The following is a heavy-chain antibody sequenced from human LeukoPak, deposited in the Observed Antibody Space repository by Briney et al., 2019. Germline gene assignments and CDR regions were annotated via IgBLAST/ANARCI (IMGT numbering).Heavy chain of an antibody. V-gene: IGHV3-7*01. Sequence: GGSLRLSCAASGFTFSSYWMSWVRQAPGKGLEWVANIKQDGSEKYYVDSVKGRYTISRDNAKNSLYLQMNSLRAEDTAVYYCARERQNKDFWSGGDYWGQGTLVTVSS. CDR3: ARERQNKDFWSGGDY. J-gene: IGHJ4*02. CDR1: GFTFSSYW. D-gene: IGHD3-3*01. CDR2: IKQDGSEK.